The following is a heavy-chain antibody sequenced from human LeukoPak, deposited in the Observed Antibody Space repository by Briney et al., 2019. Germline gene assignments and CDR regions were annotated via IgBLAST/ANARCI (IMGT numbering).Heavy chain of an antibody. D-gene: IGHD2-15*01. Sequence: GGSLRLSCAASGFTFSSYAMSWVRQAPGKGLEWVSAISGSGGSTYYADSVKGRFTISRDNSKNTPYLQMNSLRAEDTAVYYCAKDSSRGGNFDYWGQGTLVTVSS. J-gene: IGHJ4*02. CDR1: GFTFSSYA. CDR2: ISGSGGST. CDR3: AKDSSRGGNFDY. V-gene: IGHV3-23*01.